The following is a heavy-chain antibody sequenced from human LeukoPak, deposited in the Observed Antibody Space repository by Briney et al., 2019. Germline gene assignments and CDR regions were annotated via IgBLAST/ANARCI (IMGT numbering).Heavy chain of an antibody. Sequence: GGSLRLSCAASGFTFSSYAMSWVRQAPGKGLEWVTDISGSGGSTYYADSVKGRFTISRDNSKNTLDLQMNSLRAEDTAVYYCAKWAAEPISCWYLAFDYWGQGTLVTVSS. CDR3: AKWAAEPISCWYLAFDY. D-gene: IGHD6-13*01. CDR2: ISGSGGST. V-gene: IGHV3-23*01. J-gene: IGHJ4*02. CDR1: GFTFSSYA.